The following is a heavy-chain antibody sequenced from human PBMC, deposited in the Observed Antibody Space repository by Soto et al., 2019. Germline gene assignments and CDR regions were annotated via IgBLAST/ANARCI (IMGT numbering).Heavy chain of an antibody. D-gene: IGHD2-8*01. J-gene: IGHJ4*01. CDR1: GFTFSSYE. CDR2: ITSSDNTR. Sequence: QSGGSLRLSCTASGFTFSSYEMNWVRQAPGKGLEWISYITSSDNTRYYADSVKGRFTISRDNAKSSLYLQMNSLRVEDTAVYYCAREDIELIPGFDYWGQGTLVTVSS. V-gene: IGHV3-48*03. CDR3: AREDIELIPGFDY.